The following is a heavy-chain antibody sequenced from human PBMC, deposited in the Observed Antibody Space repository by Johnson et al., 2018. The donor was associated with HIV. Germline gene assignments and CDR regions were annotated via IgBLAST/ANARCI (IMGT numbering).Heavy chain of an antibody. CDR2: IQHDGKKA. Sequence: QLVESGGGLVQPGRSLRVSCAASGFTFDDYAMHWVRQAPGKGLEWVAFIQHDGKKALYGDSVKGRFTISRDNSKNTLYLQMGSLRAEDMAVYYCARGGSDVFDIWGRGTMVTVSS. D-gene: IGHD3-16*01. V-gene: IGHV3-30*03. CDR1: GFTFDDYA. J-gene: IGHJ3*02. CDR3: ARGGSDVFDI.